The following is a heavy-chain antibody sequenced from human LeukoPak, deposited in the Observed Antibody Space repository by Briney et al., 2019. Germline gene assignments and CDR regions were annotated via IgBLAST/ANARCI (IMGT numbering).Heavy chain of an antibody. CDR3: ARDGAGTTYDAFDI. V-gene: IGHV1-3*01. Sequence: GASVKVSCKASGYTFINFAINWGRQAPGQRPEWMGWINAGNGNTKYSQKFQGRVTITRDTSASTAYMELSSLRSEDTAVYYCARDGAGTTYDAFDIWGQGTMVAVSS. D-gene: IGHD1-1*01. CDR1: GYTFINFA. CDR2: INAGNGNT. J-gene: IGHJ3*02.